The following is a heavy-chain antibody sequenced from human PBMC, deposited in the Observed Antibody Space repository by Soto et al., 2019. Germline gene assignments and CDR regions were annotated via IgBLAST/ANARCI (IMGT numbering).Heavy chain of an antibody. CDR3: ARGGSSYHY. CDR2: VYYSGST. J-gene: IGHJ4*02. V-gene: IGHV4-59*08. D-gene: IGHD1-26*01. CDR1: GGSMSSFY. Sequence: SETLSLTCPVSGGSMSSFYWSWIRQPPGKGLEWIGYVYYSGSTNYNPSLKSRVTISLDTSVNQFSLKLTSVTAADTAVYYCARGGSSYHYWGQGTLVTVSS.